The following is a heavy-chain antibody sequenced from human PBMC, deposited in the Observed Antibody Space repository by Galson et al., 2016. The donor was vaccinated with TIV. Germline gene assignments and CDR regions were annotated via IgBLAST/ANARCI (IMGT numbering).Heavy chain of an antibody. J-gene: IGHJ6*02. D-gene: IGHD5-18*01. Sequence: SVKVSCKASGYPFTAYYIHWVRQAPGQGPEWMGWINPNGDDTNYAQRFQGRVSMTRDTSISTAYMELSRLSSDDTAVFFCARGFNYGFDFYYGMDVWGQGTTVTVSS. V-gene: IGHV1-2*02. CDR2: INPNGDDT. CDR3: ARGFNYGFDFYYGMDV. CDR1: GYPFTAYY.